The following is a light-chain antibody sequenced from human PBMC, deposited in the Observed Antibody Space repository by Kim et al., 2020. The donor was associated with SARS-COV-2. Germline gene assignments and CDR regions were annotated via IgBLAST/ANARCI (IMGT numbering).Light chain of an antibody. Sequence: DIQMTQSPSTLSASVGDRVTITCRASQTISSWLAWYQQKPGKPPKLLIYKASSLESGVPSRFSGSGSGTEFTLTISSLQPDDFATYYCQQYNIYWTFGQGTTVDIK. CDR2: KAS. CDR1: QTISSW. CDR3: QQYNIYWT. V-gene: IGKV1-5*03. J-gene: IGKJ1*01.